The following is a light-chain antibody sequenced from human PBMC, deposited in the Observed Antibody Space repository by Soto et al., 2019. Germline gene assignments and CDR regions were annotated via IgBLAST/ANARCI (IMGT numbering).Light chain of an antibody. CDR3: HHSYSNPWT. CDR1: QTVLRYSNYKNY. J-gene: IGKJ1*01. V-gene: IGKV4-1*01. Sequence: DSVMTQSPDSLAVSLGERATINCKSSQTVLRYSNYKNYLAWYQQIPGQPTKLLISWASTRESEVPDRFSGSGSATDFTPTISSVRAEDVAVYYCHHSYSNPWTFGQGTKVEIK. CDR2: WAS.